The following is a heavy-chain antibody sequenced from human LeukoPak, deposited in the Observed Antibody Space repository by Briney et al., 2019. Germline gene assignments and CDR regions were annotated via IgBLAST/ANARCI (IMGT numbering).Heavy chain of an antibody. CDR3: ARGGDSSSWYEAFDI. Sequence: SETLSLTCAVYGGSFSGYYWSWIRQPPGKGLEWIGEINHSGSTNYNPSLKSRVTISVDTSKNQFSLKLSSVTAADTAVYYCARGGDSSSWYEAFDIWGQGTMVTVSS. V-gene: IGHV4-34*01. D-gene: IGHD6-13*01. J-gene: IGHJ3*02. CDR1: GGSFSGYY. CDR2: INHSGST.